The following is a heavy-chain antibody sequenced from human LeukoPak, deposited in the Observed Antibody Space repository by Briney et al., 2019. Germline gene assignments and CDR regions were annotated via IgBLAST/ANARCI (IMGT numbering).Heavy chain of an antibody. J-gene: IGHJ5*02. V-gene: IGHV3-33*08. Sequence: GGSLRLSCAASGFTFSSYGMHWVRQAPGKGLEWVAVIWYDGSNKYYGDSVRGRFTISRDNSKNMLYLEMNSLRGEDTAVYYCARSVGATTDWFDPWGQGTQVIVSS. CDR1: GFTFSSYG. CDR2: IWYDGSNK. CDR3: ARSVGATTDWFDP. D-gene: IGHD1-26*01.